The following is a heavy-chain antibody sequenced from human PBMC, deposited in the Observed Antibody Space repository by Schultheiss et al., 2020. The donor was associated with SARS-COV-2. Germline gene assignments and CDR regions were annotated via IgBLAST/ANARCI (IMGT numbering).Heavy chain of an antibody. Sequence: GGSLRLSCAASGFTFSTYIMSWVRQAPGKGLEWVSSLSGGSSYIYYADSVKGRFAISRDSAKNSLYLQMNSLRAEDTAVYYCARVTFDYWGQGTLVTVSS. D-gene: IGHD1-20*01. CDR2: LSGGSSYI. J-gene: IGHJ4*02. CDR3: ARVTFDY. CDR1: GFTFSTYI. V-gene: IGHV3-21*04.